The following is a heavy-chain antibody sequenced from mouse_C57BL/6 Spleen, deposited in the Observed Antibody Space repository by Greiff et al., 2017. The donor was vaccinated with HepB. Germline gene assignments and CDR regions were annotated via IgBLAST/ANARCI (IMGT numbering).Heavy chain of an antibody. Sequence: EVKVEESGEGLVKPGGSLKLSCAASGFTFSSYAMSWVRQTPEKRLEWVAYISSGGDYIYYADTVKGRFTISRDNARNTLYLQMSSLKSEDTAMYYCTRETVGYYFDYWGQGTTLTVSS. J-gene: IGHJ2*01. D-gene: IGHD1-1*01. V-gene: IGHV5-9-1*02. CDR3: TRETVGYYFDY. CDR1: GFTFSSYA. CDR2: ISSGGDYI.